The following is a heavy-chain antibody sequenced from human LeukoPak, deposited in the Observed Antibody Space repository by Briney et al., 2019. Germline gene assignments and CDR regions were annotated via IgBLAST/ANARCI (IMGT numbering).Heavy chain of an antibody. V-gene: IGHV4-59*01. Sequence: TPSETLSLTCTVSGDSISTYYWSWIRQPPGKGLEWIGYVYYSGSTTYNPSLKSRVTISVDTSKNQFSLKLTSVTAADTAVYYCARASWSSYVVFFLDYSGQGTLVTVSS. CDR2: VYYSGST. J-gene: IGHJ4*02. CDR3: ARASWSSYVVFFLDY. CDR1: GDSISTYY. D-gene: IGHD3-10*01.